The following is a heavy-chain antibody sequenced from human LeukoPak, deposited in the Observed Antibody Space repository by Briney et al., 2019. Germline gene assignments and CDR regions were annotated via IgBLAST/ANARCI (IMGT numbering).Heavy chain of an antibody. V-gene: IGHV4-59*01. CDR3: ARVAYDYVWGSYRDYYYYMDV. CDR2: IYYSGST. J-gene: IGHJ6*03. Sequence: SETLSLTCTVSGGSISSYYWSWIRQPPGKGLEWIAYIYYSGSTNYNPSLKSRVTISVDTSKNQFSLKLSSVTAADTAVYYCARVAYDYVWGSYRDYYYYMDVWGKGTTVTVSS. D-gene: IGHD3-16*02. CDR1: GGSISSYY.